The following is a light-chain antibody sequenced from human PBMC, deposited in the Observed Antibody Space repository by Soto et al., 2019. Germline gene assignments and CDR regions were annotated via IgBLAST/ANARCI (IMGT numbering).Light chain of an antibody. V-gene: IGKV1-16*02. J-gene: IGKJ1*01. CDR2: AAS. Sequence: DIQMTQSPSSLSASVGDRVTITCRASQDISNYLAWLQQKPGKAPKFLIYAASSLQSGVPSKFSGSGFGTDFTLTISSLQPEDFATYYCQQYNSYPRTFGQGTKVEIK. CDR1: QDISNY. CDR3: QQYNSYPRT.